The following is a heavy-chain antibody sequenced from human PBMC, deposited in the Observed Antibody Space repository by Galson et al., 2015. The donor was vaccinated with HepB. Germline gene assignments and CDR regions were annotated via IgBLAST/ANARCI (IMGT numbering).Heavy chain of an antibody. V-gene: IGHV3-23*01. CDR1: GFTFSRYA. J-gene: IGHJ3*01. CDR2: ISGSDGST. Sequence: SLRLSCAASGFTFSRYAMNWVRQAPGKGLEWVSAISGSDGSTYYADSVKGRFTISRDNSKSTLYLQMNSLRAEDTALYYCARQAPICTKRACYAVGAFDVSRHETVVAVSS. CDR3: ARQAPICTKRACYAVGAFDV. D-gene: IGHD2-8*01.